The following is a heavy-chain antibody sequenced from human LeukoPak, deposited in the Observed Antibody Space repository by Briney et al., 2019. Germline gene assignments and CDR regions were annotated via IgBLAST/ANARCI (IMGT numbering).Heavy chain of an antibody. CDR2: IYHSGGT. V-gene: IGHV4-4*02. CDR3: AGPPGHSITGTTSLGY. CDR1: GGSISSRNW. D-gene: IGHD1-7*01. J-gene: IGHJ4*02. Sequence: PSGTLSLTCAVSGGSISSRNWWRWVRPPPGKGLEWIGEIYHSGGTNYNPSLRSRVTMSVDKSKNQFSLNLSSVTAADTAVYYCAGPPGHSITGTTSLGYWGQGTLVTVSS.